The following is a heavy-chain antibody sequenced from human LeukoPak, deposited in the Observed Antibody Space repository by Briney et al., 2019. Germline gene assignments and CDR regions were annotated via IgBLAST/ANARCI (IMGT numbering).Heavy chain of an antibody. Sequence: PSETLSLTCTVSGGSISSYYWSWIRQPPGKGLEWIGYIYTSGSTNYNPSLKRRLTISVDTSKNQFSLKLRSVTAADTAVYYCARHGSGAAAAEGWFDPWGQGTLVTVSS. J-gene: IGHJ5*02. CDR1: GGSISSYY. D-gene: IGHD6-13*01. V-gene: IGHV4-4*09. CDR2: IYTSGST. CDR3: ARHGSGAAAAEGWFDP.